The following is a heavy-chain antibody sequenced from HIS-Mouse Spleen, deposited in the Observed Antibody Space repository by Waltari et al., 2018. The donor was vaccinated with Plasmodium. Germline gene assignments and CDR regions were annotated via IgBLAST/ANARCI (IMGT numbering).Heavy chain of an antibody. CDR3: AREDILTAYYNDYWYFDL. D-gene: IGHD3-9*01. Sequence: EVQLVESGGGLVKPGGSLRLSCAASGFTFSSYRMTWVRQAPGKGLEWVSSISSSSSYIYYADSVKGRFTISRDNAKNSLYLQMNSLRAEDTAVYYCAREDILTAYYNDYWYFDLWGRGTLVTVSS. V-gene: IGHV3-21*01. CDR1: GFTFSSYR. J-gene: IGHJ2*01. CDR2: ISSSSSYI.